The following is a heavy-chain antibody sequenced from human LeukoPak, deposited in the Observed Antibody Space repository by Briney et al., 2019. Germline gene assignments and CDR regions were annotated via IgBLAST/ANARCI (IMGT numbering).Heavy chain of an antibody. CDR3: ARQPGLRENNWFDP. V-gene: IGHV3-7*01. CDR1: GFTFSSYW. CDR2: IKQDGSEK. Sequence: GGSLRLSCAASGFTFSSYWMSWVRQAPGKGLEWVANIKQDGSEKYYVDSVKGRFTISRDNAKNSLYLQMNSLRAEDTAVYYCARQPGLRENNWFDPWGQGTLVTVSS. J-gene: IGHJ5*02. D-gene: IGHD5-12*01.